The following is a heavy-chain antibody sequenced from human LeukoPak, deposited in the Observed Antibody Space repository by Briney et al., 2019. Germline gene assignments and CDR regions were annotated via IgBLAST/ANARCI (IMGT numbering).Heavy chain of an antibody. D-gene: IGHD2-15*01. J-gene: IGHJ5*02. CDR2: IKPSGGST. V-gene: IGHV1-46*01. CDR3: ARDLGPVVAASHNWFDP. Sequence: ASVKVSCTASGYTFTSYYMHSVGQTPGQRGEWRGIIKPSGGSTSYAQKFQGRVTMTRDTSTSTVYMELSSLRSEDTAVYYCARDLGPVVAASHNWFDPWGQGALVTVSS. CDR1: GYTFTSYY.